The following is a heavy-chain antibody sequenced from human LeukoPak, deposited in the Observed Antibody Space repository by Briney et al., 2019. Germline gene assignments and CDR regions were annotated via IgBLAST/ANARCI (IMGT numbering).Heavy chain of an antibody. CDR2: IRYDGSNK. Sequence: GGSLRLSCAASGFTFSSYGMHWVRQAPGKGLEWVAFIRYDGSNKYDADSVKGRFTISRDNSKNTLYLQMNSLRAEDTAVYYCAKDWGPWAMVRGVADYWGQGTLVTVSS. CDR3: AKDWGPWAMVRGVADY. D-gene: IGHD3-10*01. J-gene: IGHJ4*02. CDR1: GFTFSSYG. V-gene: IGHV3-30*02.